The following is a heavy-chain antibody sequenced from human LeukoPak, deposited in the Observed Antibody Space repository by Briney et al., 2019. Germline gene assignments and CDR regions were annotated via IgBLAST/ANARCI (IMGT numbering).Heavy chain of an antibody. V-gene: IGHV2-5*02. CDR3: AHRALNYEFWTTPFDY. CDR1: GFSLSTSGVS. D-gene: IGHD3-3*01. Sequence: GPTLLKPTQPHTLTFTFSGFSLSTSGVSVGWIRQPSGKALEWLSLIYWDGDSRYIPALKNRLTITTATTKNQVVLTLTNVDPVDTATYYCAHRALNYEFWTTPFDYWGQGTLVTVSS. CDR2: IYWDGDS. J-gene: IGHJ4*02.